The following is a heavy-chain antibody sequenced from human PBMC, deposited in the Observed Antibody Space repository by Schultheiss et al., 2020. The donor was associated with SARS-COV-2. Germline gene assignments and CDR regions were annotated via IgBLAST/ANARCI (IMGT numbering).Heavy chain of an antibody. CDR1: GGSISSSNW. Sequence: SETLSLTCAVSGGSISSSNWWSWVRQPPGKGLEWIGEIYHSGSTNYNPSLKSRVTISVDKSKNQFSLRLSSVTAADTAIYYCARDQWTGSFDAWGQGTMVTVSS. CDR2: IYHSGST. D-gene: IGHD3/OR15-3a*01. CDR3: ARDQWTGSFDA. V-gene: IGHV4-4*02. J-gene: IGHJ3*01.